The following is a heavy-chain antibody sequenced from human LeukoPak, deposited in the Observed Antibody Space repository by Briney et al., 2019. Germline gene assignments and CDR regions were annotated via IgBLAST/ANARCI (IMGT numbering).Heavy chain of an antibody. D-gene: IGHD3-10*01. Sequence: GRSLRLSCAASGFTFSNYAMHWVRQAPGKGLEWVAIISFDESNKYYADSVKGRFTISRDNSKNTLYLQMKSLRAEDTAVYYCAKDRGSGTYYLIPDYWGQGTLVIVSS. CDR3: AKDRGSGTYYLIPDY. CDR1: GFTFSNYA. J-gene: IGHJ4*02. V-gene: IGHV3-30*04. CDR2: ISFDESNK.